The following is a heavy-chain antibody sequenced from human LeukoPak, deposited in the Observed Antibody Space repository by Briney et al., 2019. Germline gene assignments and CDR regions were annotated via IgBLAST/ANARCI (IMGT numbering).Heavy chain of an antibody. CDR2: IYYSGST. J-gene: IGHJ4*02. CDR3: ARGSKRSYSSSWYDY. CDR1: GGSISSYY. V-gene: IGHV4-59*01. Sequence: SETLSLTCTVSGGSISSYYWSWIRQPPGKGLEWIGYIYYSGSTNYNPSLKSRVTISVDTSKNQFSLKLSSVTAADTAVYYRARGSKRSYSSSWYDYWGQGTLVTVSS. D-gene: IGHD6-13*01.